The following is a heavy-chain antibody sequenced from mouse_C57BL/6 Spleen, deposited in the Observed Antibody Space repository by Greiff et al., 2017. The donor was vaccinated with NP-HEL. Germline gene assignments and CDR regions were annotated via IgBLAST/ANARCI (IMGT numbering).Heavy chain of an antibody. CDR1: GFTFSDYG. D-gene: IGHD4-1*01. CDR2: ISSGSSTI. V-gene: IGHV5-17*01. Sequence: EVQLQQSGGGLVKPGGSLKLSCAASGFTFSDYGMHWFRQAPEKGLEWVAYISSGSSTIYYADTVKGRFTIYRDNAKNTLFLQMTSLRSEDTAMYYCAKTGTGYYAMDYWGQGTSVTVSS. CDR3: AKTGTGYYAMDY. J-gene: IGHJ4*01.